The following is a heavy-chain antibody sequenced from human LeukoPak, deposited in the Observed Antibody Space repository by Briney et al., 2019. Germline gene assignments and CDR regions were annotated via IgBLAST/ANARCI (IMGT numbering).Heavy chain of an antibody. CDR1: GFTFSSYW. CDR3: ARSGGSSSLGY. D-gene: IGHD6-6*01. J-gene: IGHJ4*02. Sequence: PGGSLRLSCAASGFTFSSYWMHWVRQAPGKGLVWVSHINTDGSSTTYADSVKGRFTISRDNAKNTLYLQMNSLRAEDTAVYYCARSGGSSSLGYWGRGTLVTVSS. CDR2: INTDGSST. V-gene: IGHV3-74*01.